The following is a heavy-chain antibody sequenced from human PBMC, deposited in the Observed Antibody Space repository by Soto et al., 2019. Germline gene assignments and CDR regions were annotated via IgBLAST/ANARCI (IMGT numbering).Heavy chain of an antibody. J-gene: IGHJ4*02. CDR3: ARDSFKYSSGWLDFDY. Sequence: QVQLVQSGAEVKKPGASVKVSCKASGYTFTSYGISWVRQAPGQGLEWMGWISAYNGNTNYAQKLQGRVTMTTDTSTSTGDMELRSLRSDDTAVYYCARDSFKYSSGWLDFDYWGQGTMVTVSS. V-gene: IGHV1-18*01. CDR1: GYTFTSYG. D-gene: IGHD6-19*01. CDR2: ISAYNGNT.